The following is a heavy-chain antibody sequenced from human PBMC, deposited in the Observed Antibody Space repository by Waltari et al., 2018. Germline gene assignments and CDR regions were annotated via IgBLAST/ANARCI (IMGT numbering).Heavy chain of an antibody. CDR1: GYSFTSYW. Sequence: VQLVQSGAEVKKPGESLKISCKGSGYSFTSYWIGWVSTIPGKGLEWMGIIYPVDSDTSDSPSVQGQVTISADKSISTAYLQWSSLKASDTAMYYCARNYYDSSGYGGYFDYWGQGTLVTVSS. D-gene: IGHD3-22*01. J-gene: IGHJ4*02. CDR2: IYPVDSDT. V-gene: IGHV5-51*01. CDR3: ARNYYDSSGYGGYFDY.